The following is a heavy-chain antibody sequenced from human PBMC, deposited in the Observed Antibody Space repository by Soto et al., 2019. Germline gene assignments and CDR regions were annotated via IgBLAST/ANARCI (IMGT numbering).Heavy chain of an antibody. CDR2: INPNSGNI. D-gene: IGHD3-10*01. J-gene: IGHJ4*02. V-gene: IGHV1-8*01. CDR3: ARGRASGSYYLLDN. CDR1: GNTFTSYD. Sequence: ASVKVSCKASGNTFTSYDINWVRQATGHGLEWMGWINPNSGNIGYAQKFQGRVTMTRDTAIRTAYMEVSRPRSDDTAVYYCARGRASGSYYLLDNWGQGTLVTVSS.